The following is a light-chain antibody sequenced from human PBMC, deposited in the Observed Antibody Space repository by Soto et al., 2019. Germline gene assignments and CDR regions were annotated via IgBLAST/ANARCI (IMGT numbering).Light chain of an antibody. CDR3: QQYNSYTWT. CDR2: DAS. Sequence: DIPMTQSPSTLSASVGDRVTITCRASQSISSWLAWYQQKPGKAPKLLIYDASSLESGVPSRFSGSGSGTEFTITISSLQPDDFATYYCQQYNSYTWTFGQGTKVEIK. J-gene: IGKJ1*01. CDR1: QSISSW. V-gene: IGKV1-5*01.